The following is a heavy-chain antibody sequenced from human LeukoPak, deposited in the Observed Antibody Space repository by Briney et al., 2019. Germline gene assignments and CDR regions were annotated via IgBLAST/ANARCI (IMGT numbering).Heavy chain of an antibody. CDR2: INHSGST. Sequence: SETLSLTCAVYGGSFSGYYWSWIRQPPGKGLEWIGEINHSGSTNYNPSLKSRVTISVDASKNQFSLKLSSVTAADTAVYYCARGRLVYYGSGRLYYYYMDVWGKGNTVTVSS. J-gene: IGHJ6*03. V-gene: IGHV4-34*01. D-gene: IGHD3-10*01. CDR1: GGSFSGYY. CDR3: ARGRLVYYGSGRLYYYYMDV.